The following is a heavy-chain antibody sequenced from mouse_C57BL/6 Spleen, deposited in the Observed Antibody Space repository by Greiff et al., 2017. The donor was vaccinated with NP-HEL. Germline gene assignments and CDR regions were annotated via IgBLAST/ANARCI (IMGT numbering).Heavy chain of an antibody. V-gene: IGHV1-18*01. CDR3: ARRISTGSAWFAY. D-gene: IGHD4-1*02. CDR1: GYTFTDYN. Sequence: EVQLQQSGPELVKPGASVKIPCKASGYTFTDYNMDWVKQSHGKSLEWIGDINPNNGGTIYNQKFKGKATLTVDKSSSTAYMELRSLTSEDTAVYYWARRISTGSAWFAYWGQGTLVTVSA. CDR2: INPNNGGT. J-gene: IGHJ3*01.